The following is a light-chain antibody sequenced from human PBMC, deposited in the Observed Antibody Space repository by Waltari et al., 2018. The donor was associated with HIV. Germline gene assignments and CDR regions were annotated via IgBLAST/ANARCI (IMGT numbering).Light chain of an antibody. CDR3: ATWDDSLNAWV. CDR1: SSNIGSNT. Sequence: QSVLTQPPSASGTPGQRVTISCSGSSSNIGSNTVNWYQLLPGTAPKLTIYSNNQRPAGVPDRFSGSESVPSASLSISGLQSEDEADYYCATWDDSLNAWVFGGGTKLTVL. V-gene: IGLV1-44*01. CDR2: SNN. J-gene: IGLJ3*02.